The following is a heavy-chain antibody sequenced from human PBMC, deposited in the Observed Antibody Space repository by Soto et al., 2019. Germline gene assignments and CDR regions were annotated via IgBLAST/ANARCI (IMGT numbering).Heavy chain of an antibody. J-gene: IGHJ4*02. D-gene: IGHD4-17*01. Sequence: EVQLVESGGGLVQPGRSLRLSCAASGFTFDDYAMHWVRQGPGKGLEWVSSISWNSGNLGYADSVKGRFTISRDNAKNSLYLPMNSLRGEDTAVYYCAKGASTTVFAYNDYWGQGTLVTVSS. CDR3: AKGASTTVFAYNDY. CDR2: ISWNSGNL. V-gene: IGHV3-9*01. CDR1: GFTFDDYA.